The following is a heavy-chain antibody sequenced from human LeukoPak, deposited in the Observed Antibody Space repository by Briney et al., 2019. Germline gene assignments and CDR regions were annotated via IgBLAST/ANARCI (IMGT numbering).Heavy chain of an antibody. V-gene: IGHV3-74*01. CDR3: ARDHYGLSNAFDI. J-gene: IGHJ3*02. CDR2: INSDGSTT. Sequence: GGSLRLSCAASGFTFSSYWMHWVRHAPGKGLVWVSRINSDGSTTSYADSVKGRFTISRDNAKNTLYLQMNSLRAEDTAVYYCARDHYGLSNAFDIWGQGTMVTVSS. D-gene: IGHD3-16*01. CDR1: GFTFSSYW.